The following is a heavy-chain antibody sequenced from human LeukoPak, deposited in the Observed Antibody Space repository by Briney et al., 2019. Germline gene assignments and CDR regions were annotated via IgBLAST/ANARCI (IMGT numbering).Heavy chain of an antibody. J-gene: IGHJ3*02. Sequence: SVKVSCKASGGTFSSYAISWVRQAPGQGLEWMGGIIPIFGTANYAQKFQGRVTITADESTSTAYMELSSLRSEDTAVYYCARDVPWASSGSYDAFDIWGQGTMVTVSS. D-gene: IGHD3-22*01. CDR1: GGTFSSYA. V-gene: IGHV1-69*01. CDR2: IIPIFGTA. CDR3: ARDVPWASSGSYDAFDI.